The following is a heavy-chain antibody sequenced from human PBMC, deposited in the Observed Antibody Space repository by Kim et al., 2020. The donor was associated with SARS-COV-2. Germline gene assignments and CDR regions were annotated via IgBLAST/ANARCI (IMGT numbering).Heavy chain of an antibody. CDR3: AISCSRHRYGCFDT. CDR2: TRCNNGNR. Sequence: GGSLRLSCAATGFTFSTFAMHWVRQAPGKGLEWVAVTRCNNGNRYYADSVKGRFTISRDNSKNSLYLQMNSLRDEDTAVYYCAISCSRHRYGCFDTWGEGPLVTVSA. D-gene: IGHD5-18*01. J-gene: IGHJ4*02. V-gene: IGHV3-30*01. CDR1: GFTFSTFA.